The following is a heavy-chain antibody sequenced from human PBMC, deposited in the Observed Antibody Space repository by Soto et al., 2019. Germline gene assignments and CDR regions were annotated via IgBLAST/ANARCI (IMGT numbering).Heavy chain of an antibody. D-gene: IGHD2-8*02. J-gene: IGHJ4*02. CDR1: GGSITSVNPY. V-gene: IGHV4-31*02. Sequence: QVQLEQSGPGLVKPSQTLSLTCDISGGSITSVNPYWSWIRQSPGAGPEWIGYFFDRGTTHYNTYLKGRVTITGDSSQTQFSLTIHSVTVADTAVYYCAREVAGTGAFDYWGRGTPVTVSS. CDR2: FFDRGTT. CDR3: AREVAGTGAFDY.